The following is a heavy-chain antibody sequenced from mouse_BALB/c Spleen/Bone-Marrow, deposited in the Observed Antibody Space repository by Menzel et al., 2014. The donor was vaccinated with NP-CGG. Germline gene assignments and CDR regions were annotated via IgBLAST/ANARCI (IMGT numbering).Heavy chain of an antibody. CDR3: ARDHYYGSSYLDY. J-gene: IGHJ2*01. D-gene: IGHD1-1*01. V-gene: IGHV3-6*02. CDR2: ITYDGSS. Sequence: EVQLQESGPGLVKPSQSLSLTCPVTGYSITSGYYWNWIRQFPGNRLEWMGYITYDGSSNYNPSLKNRISITRDTSENQFFLKLNSVTTEDTATYYCARDHYYGSSYLDYWGQGTTLTVSS. CDR1: GYSITSGYY.